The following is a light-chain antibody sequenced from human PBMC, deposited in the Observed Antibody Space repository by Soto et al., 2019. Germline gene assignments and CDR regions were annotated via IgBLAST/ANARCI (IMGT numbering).Light chain of an antibody. V-gene: IGKV3-15*01. Sequence: EIVMTQSPATLSVSPGEKATLSCRASQSVSSNLAWYQQKPGQSPRLLIYGASTRATGIPARLNGSGSVTEFTSTISSLQSEDFAVYYCKQYNICPLFGPWTKVDIK. J-gene: IGKJ3*01. CDR3: KQYNICPL. CDR1: QSVSSN. CDR2: GAS.